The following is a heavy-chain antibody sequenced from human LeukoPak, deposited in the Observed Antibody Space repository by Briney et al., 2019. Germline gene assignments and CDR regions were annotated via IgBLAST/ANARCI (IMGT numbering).Heavy chain of an antibody. V-gene: IGHV4-59*01. J-gene: IGHJ4*02. CDR1: GGSISGYY. D-gene: IGHD3-10*01. CDR3: ARGGGYFDY. Sequence: SETLSLTCTVSGGSISGYYWTWIRQPPGKGLEWIGYIYNSGSSDYNPSLKSRVTISVDTSKNRLSLKLASVTAADTAVYYCARGGGYFDYWGQGTLVTVSS. CDR2: IYNSGSS.